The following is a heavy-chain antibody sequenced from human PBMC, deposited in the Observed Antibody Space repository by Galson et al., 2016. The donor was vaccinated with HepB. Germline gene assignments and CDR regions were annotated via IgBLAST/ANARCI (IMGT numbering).Heavy chain of an antibody. J-gene: IGHJ4*02. CDR2: AYYSGSA. CDR1: DGSVSTSSW. CDR3: ASSGREFTYHYFGL. Sequence: ATLSPTCTVSDGSVSTSSWWSWLRHPQGKGLEWIGHAYYSGSAYQNPSLKSRAYISIDTSKNQFFLKPTSVTAADTALYYCASSGREFTYHYFGLWGQGTLVSVSS. V-gene: IGHV4-4*02. D-gene: IGHD2/OR15-2a*01.